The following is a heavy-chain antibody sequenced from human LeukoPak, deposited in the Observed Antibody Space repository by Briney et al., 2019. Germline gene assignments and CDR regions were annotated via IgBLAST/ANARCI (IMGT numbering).Heavy chain of an antibody. CDR3: ASPLQAFGGVIAPFDY. V-gene: IGHV3-23*01. Sequence: PGGSLRLSCAAPGFTFSSYAMSWVRQAPGKGLEWVSAISGSGGSTYYADSVKGRFTISRDNSKNTLYLQMNSLRAEDTAVYYCASPLQAFGGVIAPFDYWGQGTLVTVSS. J-gene: IGHJ4*02. D-gene: IGHD3-16*02. CDR2: ISGSGGST. CDR1: GFTFSSYA.